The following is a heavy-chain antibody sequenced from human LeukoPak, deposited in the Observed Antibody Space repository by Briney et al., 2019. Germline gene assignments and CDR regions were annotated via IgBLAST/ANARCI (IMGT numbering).Heavy chain of an antibody. V-gene: IGHV3-30*02. CDR3: AKGAAGSSPPYSYYYYYMDV. CDR2: IRFDGSNK. CDR1: GFTFSSYG. Sequence: GGSLRLSCAASGFTFSSYGMYWVRQAPGKGLEWVAYIRFDGSNKYYADSVKGRFTISRDNSKNALYLQMNSLRAEDTAVYYCAKGAAGSSPPYSYYYYYMDVWGKGTTVTVSS. D-gene: IGHD3-10*01. J-gene: IGHJ6*03.